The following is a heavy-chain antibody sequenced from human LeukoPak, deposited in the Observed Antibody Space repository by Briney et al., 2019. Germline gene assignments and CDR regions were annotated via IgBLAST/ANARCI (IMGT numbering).Heavy chain of an antibody. CDR1: GYTLTGYC. CDR3: ATLYYYDSSGLSDY. Sequence: ASVKVSCKASGYTLTGYCMHWVRQAPGQGLEWMGRINPNSGGTNYAQKFQGRVTMTRDTSISTANMELSGLRSDDTAVYYCATLYYYDSSGLSDYWGQGTLVTVSS. V-gene: IGHV1-2*06. J-gene: IGHJ4*02. D-gene: IGHD3-22*01. CDR2: INPNSGGT.